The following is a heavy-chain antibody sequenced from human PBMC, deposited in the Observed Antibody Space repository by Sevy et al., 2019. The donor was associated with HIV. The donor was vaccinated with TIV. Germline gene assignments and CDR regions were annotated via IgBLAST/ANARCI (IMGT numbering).Heavy chain of an antibody. CDR3: ARAPGGYCSSTSCYPYYFDY. Sequence: GGSLRLSCAASGFTFSSYSMNWVRQAPGKGLEWVSSISSSSYIYYADSVKGRFTISRDNAKNSLYLQMNSLRAEDTAVYYCARAPGGYCSSTSCYPYYFDYWGQGTLVTVSS. CDR2: ISSSSYI. J-gene: IGHJ4*02. CDR1: GFTFSSYS. V-gene: IGHV3-21*01. D-gene: IGHD2-2*01.